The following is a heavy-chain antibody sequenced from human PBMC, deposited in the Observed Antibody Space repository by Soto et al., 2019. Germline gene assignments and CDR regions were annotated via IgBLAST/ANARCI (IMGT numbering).Heavy chain of an antibody. Sequence: QVQLVESGGGVVQPGRSLRLSCAAPRFTFNSYGMHWVRQAPGKGLEWVALISYDGSKTYYTDSVKGRFTISRDNPKNSLFLQMNSLRAEDTAVYYCAKAAYDSRGYDALDMWGQGTMVTVSS. J-gene: IGHJ3*02. V-gene: IGHV3-30*18. CDR1: RFTFNSYG. D-gene: IGHD3-22*01. CDR3: AKAAYDSRGYDALDM. CDR2: ISYDGSKT.